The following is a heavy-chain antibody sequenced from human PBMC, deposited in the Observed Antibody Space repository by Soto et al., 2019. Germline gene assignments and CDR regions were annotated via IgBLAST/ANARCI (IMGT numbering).Heavy chain of an antibody. D-gene: IGHD3-3*01. CDR1: GFTFDDYA. V-gene: IGHV3-9*01. J-gene: IGHJ4*02. CDR3: AKDHDELRFLEWLPRSSDY. CDR2: ISWNSGSI. Sequence: GGSLRLSCAASGFTFDDYAMHWVRQAPGKGLEWVSGISWNSGSIDYADSVKGRFTISRDNAKNTLNLQMNSLRAEDTDLYYFAKDHDELRFLEWLPRSSDYWGQGTLVTVSS.